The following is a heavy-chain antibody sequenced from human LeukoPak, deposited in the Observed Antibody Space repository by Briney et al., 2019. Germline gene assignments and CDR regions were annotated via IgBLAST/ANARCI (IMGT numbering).Heavy chain of an antibody. V-gene: IGHV3-53*01. D-gene: IGHD4-17*01. CDR1: GFTFSTYR. J-gene: IGHJ4*02. Sequence: GGALRLSCAVSGFTFSTYRMNWVRQAPGKGLEWVSVIYCGGSTYYTDSVKGRFTISRDNSKNTLFLQMNSLRAEDTAVYYCAREAVTRNYFDYWGQGTLVTV. CDR2: IYCGGST. CDR3: AREAVTRNYFDY.